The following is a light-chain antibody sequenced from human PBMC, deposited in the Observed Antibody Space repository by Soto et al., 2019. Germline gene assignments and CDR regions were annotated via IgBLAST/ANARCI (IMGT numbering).Light chain of an antibody. CDR2: GNS. J-gene: IGLJ1*01. CDR3: QSYDSSLSGARV. V-gene: IGLV1-40*01. Sequence: QPVLTQPPSVSGAPGQRVTISCTGSSSNIGAGYDVHWYQQLPGTAPKLLIYGNSNRPSGVPDRFSGSKSGTSASLAIPGLRAEDEAPYCRQSYDSSLSGARVFATGTKVTVL. CDR1: SSNIGAGYD.